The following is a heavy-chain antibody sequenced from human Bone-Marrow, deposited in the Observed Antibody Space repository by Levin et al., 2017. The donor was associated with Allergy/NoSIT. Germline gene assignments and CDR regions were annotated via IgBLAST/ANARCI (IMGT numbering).Heavy chain of an antibody. CDR1: GFTFSSYS. J-gene: IGHJ4*02. CDR2: ISSGSRYI. D-gene: IGHD6-6*01. Sequence: PGGSLRLSCAASGFTFSSYSMNWVRQAPGKGLEWVSSISSGSRYIYYADSVKGRFTISRDDARTSFSLQLTSLRGKDTALEYCARECEGQLNSWGQGTLVTVSA. V-gene: IGHV3-21*06. CDR3: ARECEGQLNS.